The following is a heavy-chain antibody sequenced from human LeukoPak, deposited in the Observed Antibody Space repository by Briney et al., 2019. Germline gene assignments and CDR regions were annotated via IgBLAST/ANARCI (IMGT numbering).Heavy chain of an antibody. CDR1: GYTFTSYG. CDR3: ARGYSSSWVPHCDY. V-gene: IGHV1-18*01. Sequence: GASVKVSCKASGYTFTSYGISWVRQAPGQGLEWMGWISAYNGNTNYAQKLQGRVTMTTDTSTSTAYMELRSLRSDDTAMYYCARGYSSSWVPHCDYWGQGTLVTVSS. D-gene: IGHD6-13*01. CDR2: ISAYNGNT. J-gene: IGHJ4*02.